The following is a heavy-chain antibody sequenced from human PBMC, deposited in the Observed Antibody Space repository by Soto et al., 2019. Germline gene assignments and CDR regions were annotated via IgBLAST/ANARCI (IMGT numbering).Heavy chain of an antibody. J-gene: IGHJ4*02. CDR3: ARVPPYRPGEY. V-gene: IGHV1-18*01. CDR1: GYTFINYD. Sequence: ASVKVSCKASGYTFINYDIIWVRQAPGQGLEWMGWISPYNGDTLYAQNLQGRVTMTTDTSTSTAYLELRSLRSDDTAVYYCARVPPYRPGEYWGQGTLVTVSS. D-gene: IGHD3-10*01. CDR2: ISPYNGDT.